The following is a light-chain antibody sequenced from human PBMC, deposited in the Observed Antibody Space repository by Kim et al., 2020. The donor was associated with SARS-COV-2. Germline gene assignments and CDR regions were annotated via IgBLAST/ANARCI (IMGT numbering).Light chain of an antibody. CDR3: QQYNSYRT. Sequence: PESVGDRVTITCRASQSISSWLAWYQQKPGKAPKLLIYKASNLEGGVPSRFSGSGSGTEFTLTISSLQPDDFATYYCQQYNSYRTFGQGTKVDIK. CDR1: QSISSW. V-gene: IGKV1-5*03. CDR2: KAS. J-gene: IGKJ1*01.